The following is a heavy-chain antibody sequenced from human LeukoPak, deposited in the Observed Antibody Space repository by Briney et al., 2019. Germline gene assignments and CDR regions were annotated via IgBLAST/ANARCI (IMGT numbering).Heavy chain of an antibody. CDR1: GYTLTGYY. V-gene: IGHV1-2*02. CDR3: ARSPLKWNTAPGLDY. J-gene: IGHJ4*02. CDR2: INPNSGGT. D-gene: IGHD1-20*01. Sequence: ASVDASCKASGYTLTGYYMLWVRQAPGHGLRWRGWINPNSGGTNYAQKFQGRVTMTRDTSISTAYMELSRLRSDDTAVYYCARSPLKWNTAPGLDYWGQGTLVTVSS.